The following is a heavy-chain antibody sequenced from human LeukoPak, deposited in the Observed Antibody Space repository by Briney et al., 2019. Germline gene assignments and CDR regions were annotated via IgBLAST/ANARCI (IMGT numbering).Heavy chain of an antibody. CDR3: ARPSTYYYDSSGHGAFDI. J-gene: IGHJ3*02. CDR2: IYASGST. V-gene: IGHV4-61*02. CDR1: GGSISNLNYY. Sequence: SETLSLTCTVSGGSISNLNYYWSWIRQPAGKGLEWIGRIYASGSTSYNPSLKSRVTISADTSKNQFSLKLSSVTAADTAVYYCARPSTYYYDSSGHGAFDIWGQGTMVTVSS. D-gene: IGHD3-22*01.